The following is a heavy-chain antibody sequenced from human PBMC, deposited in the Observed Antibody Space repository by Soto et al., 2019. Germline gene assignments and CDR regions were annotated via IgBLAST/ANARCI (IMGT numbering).Heavy chain of an antibody. Sequence: SVKVSCKASGGTFSTYTVIWVRQAPGQGLEWMGRIIPMLDITNTAQSFQGRVTITADKSTSTAYLELSALRSDDTAIYFCTLGSWSAETFDIWGRGTMVTVSS. CDR1: GGTFSTYT. CDR2: IIPMLDIT. V-gene: IGHV1-69*02. CDR3: TLGSWSAETFDI. D-gene: IGHD6-13*01. J-gene: IGHJ3*02.